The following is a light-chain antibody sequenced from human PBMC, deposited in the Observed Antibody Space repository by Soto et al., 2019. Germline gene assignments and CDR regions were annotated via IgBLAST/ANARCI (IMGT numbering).Light chain of an antibody. CDR3: HQRRPWPT. J-gene: IGKJ5*01. V-gene: IGKV3-11*01. Sequence: EIVLTQSPATLSLSPGERATLSCRASESVDFHFAWYPPQPRQAPSFLIYDASVSATATPASFSGSASGTDPTITLSPLDPADFALHHRHQRRPWPTFGQGTRLEIK. CDR1: ESVDFH. CDR2: DAS.